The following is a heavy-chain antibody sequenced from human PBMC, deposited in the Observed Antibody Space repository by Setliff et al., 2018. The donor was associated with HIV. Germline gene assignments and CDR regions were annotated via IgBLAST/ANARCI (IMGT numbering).Heavy chain of an antibody. CDR3: ARLRGLTIFGVPEGPFDY. CDR2: ISAYNGNT. CDR1: GYTFTSYG. J-gene: IGHJ4*02. D-gene: IGHD3-3*01. Sequence: ASVKVSCKASGYTFTSYGISWVRQAPGQGLEWMGWISAYNGNTNYAQKLQGRVTMTTDTSTSTAYMELRSLRSDDTAVYYCARLRGLTIFGVPEGPFDYWGQGTLGTVSS. V-gene: IGHV1-18*01.